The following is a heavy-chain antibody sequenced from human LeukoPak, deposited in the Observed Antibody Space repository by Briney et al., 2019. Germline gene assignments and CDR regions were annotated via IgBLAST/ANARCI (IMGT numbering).Heavy chain of an antibody. CDR1: GGSISSGDYY. D-gene: IGHD1-1*01. J-gene: IGHJ4*02. CDR2: IYYSGST. Sequence: SETLSLTCTVSGGSISSGDYYWSWIRQPPGKGLEWIGYIYYSGSTYYNPSLKSRVTISVDTSKNQFSLKLSSVTAADTAVYYWARLRYPEGFDYWGQGTLVTVSS. V-gene: IGHV4-30-4*01. CDR3: ARLRYPEGFDY.